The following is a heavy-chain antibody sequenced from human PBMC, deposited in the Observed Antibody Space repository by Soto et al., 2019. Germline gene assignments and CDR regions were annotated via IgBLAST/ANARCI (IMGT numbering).Heavy chain of an antibody. CDR2: IIPIFGTA. D-gene: IGHD6-13*01. V-gene: IGHV1-69*06. CDR3: AVYQDWTAQYYFDY. J-gene: IGHJ4*02. CDR1: GGTFSSYA. Sequence: ASVKVSCKASGGTFSSYAISWVRQAPGQGLEWMGGIIPIFGTANYAQKFQGRVTITADKSTSTAYMELSSLRSEDTAVYYCAVYQDWTAQYYFDYWGQGTLVTVSS.